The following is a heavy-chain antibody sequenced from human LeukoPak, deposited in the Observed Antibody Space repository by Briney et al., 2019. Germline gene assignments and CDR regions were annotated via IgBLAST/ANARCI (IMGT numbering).Heavy chain of an antibody. CDR2: ISYDGSNK. V-gene: IGHV3-30*18. CDR1: GFTFRTYG. D-gene: IGHD4-17*01. CDR3: AKASGEMTTVDALDY. J-gene: IGHJ4*02. Sequence: GGSLRLSCAASGFTFRTYGMHWVRQAPGKGLEGGTLISYDGSNKYYADSVQGRFTISRDNSKNKLYVQMDPLGAEDTAMYYCAKASGEMTTVDALDYWGQGTLVTVSS.